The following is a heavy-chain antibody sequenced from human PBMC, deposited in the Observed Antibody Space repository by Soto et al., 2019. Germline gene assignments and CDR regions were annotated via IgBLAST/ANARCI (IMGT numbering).Heavy chain of an antibody. D-gene: IGHD6-6*01. CDR3: ARTSRFDC. V-gene: IGHV4-34*01. CDR1: CGSVSSYY. Sequence: QVQLQQWGAGLLKPSETLSLTCAVYCGSVSSYYWSWIRQPPGKGLEWIGEINHSGSTNYNPSLKSRVTMSVDTSKNQFSLKLSSVTAADTAVYYCARTSRFDCWGQGTLVTVS. CDR2: INHSGST. J-gene: IGHJ4*02.